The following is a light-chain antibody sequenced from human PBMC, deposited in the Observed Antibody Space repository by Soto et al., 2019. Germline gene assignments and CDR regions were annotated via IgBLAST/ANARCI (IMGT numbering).Light chain of an antibody. Sequence: QSVLTQPRSVSGSPGQSVTISCTGTSSDVGGYNYVSWYQQHPGKAPKVMIYDVSNRPSGVPDRFSGSKSGNTASLTISGLQAEDEADYYCCSYAGSYTLVFGGGTQVTVL. CDR3: CSYAGSYTLV. V-gene: IGLV2-11*01. CDR2: DVS. CDR1: SSDVGGYNY. J-gene: IGLJ2*01.